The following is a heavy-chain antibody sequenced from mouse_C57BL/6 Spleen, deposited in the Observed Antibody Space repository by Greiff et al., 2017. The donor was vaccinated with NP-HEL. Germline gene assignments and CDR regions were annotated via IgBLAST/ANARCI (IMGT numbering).Heavy chain of an antibody. V-gene: IGHV1-52*01. CDR1: GYTFTSYW. J-gene: IGHJ2*01. D-gene: IGHD1-1*01. CDR2: IDPSDSET. CDR3: ARFRGDYYGSSLYYFDY. Sequence: QVQLKQPGAELVRPGSSVKLSCKASGYTFTSYWMHWVKQRPIQGLEWIGNIDPSDSETHYNQKFKDKATLTVDKSSSTAYMQLSSLTSADSAVYYCARFRGDYYGSSLYYFDYWGQGTTLTVSS.